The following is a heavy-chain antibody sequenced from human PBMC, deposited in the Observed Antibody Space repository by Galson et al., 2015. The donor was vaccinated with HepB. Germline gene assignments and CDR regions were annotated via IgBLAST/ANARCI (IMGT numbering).Heavy chain of an antibody. CDR3: ARGGTRDGYNWEGY. Sequence: SLRLSCAASGFTFSSYGMHWVRQPPGKGLEWMAVIWYDGSNEYYADSVKGRFTISRDNSKNTLYLQMNSLRVQDTAVYYCARGGTRDGYNWEGYWGQGTLVTVSS. J-gene: IGHJ4*02. CDR1: GFTFSSYG. V-gene: IGHV3-33*01. CDR2: IWYDGSNE. D-gene: IGHD5-24*01.